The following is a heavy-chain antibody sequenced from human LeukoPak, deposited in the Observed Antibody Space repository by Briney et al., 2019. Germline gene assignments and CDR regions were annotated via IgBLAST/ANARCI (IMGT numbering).Heavy chain of an antibody. Sequence: GGSLRLSCAASGLMFSIFEMDWVRQAPGKGLEWVSYITNSGDTTYYAPSVKGRFTISKDNAKNSLYLEMKSLRAEDTAVYYCVRGGSIGYVLNAFDVWGQGTKVSVSS. V-gene: IGHV3-48*03. D-gene: IGHD3-22*01. J-gene: IGHJ3*01. CDR1: GLMFSIFE. CDR2: ITNSGDTT. CDR3: VRGGSIGYVLNAFDV.